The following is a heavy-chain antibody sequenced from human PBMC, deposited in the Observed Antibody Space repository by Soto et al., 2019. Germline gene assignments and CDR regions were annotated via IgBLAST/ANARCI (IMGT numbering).Heavy chain of an antibody. Sequence: SETLSLTCAVYGGSFSGYYWSWIRQPPGKGLEWIGEINHSGSTNYNPSLKSRVTISVDTSKNQFSLKLSSVTAADTAVYYCARGGRRGSYRKLYFDYWGQGTLVTVSS. CDR2: INHSGST. V-gene: IGHV4-34*01. CDR3: ARGGRRGSYRKLYFDY. D-gene: IGHD1-26*01. J-gene: IGHJ4*02. CDR1: GGSFSGYY.